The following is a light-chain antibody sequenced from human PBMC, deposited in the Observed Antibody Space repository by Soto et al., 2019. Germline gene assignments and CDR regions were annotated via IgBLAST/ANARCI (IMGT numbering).Light chain of an antibody. J-gene: IGKJ2*01. V-gene: IGKV3-11*01. CDR1: QSVSSY. Sequence: EIVLTQSPATLSLSPGERVTLSCRASQSVSSYLAWYQQQPGQAPRLLIYDASNRATDIPARFSGSGSWTDFTLTISILEPEDFAVYYCQQRSNDMYTFGQGTKLEIK. CDR3: QQRSNDMYT. CDR2: DAS.